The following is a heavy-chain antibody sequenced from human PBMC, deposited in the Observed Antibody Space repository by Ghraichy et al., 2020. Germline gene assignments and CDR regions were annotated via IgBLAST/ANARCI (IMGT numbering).Heavy chain of an antibody. J-gene: IGHJ4*02. CDR1: GASISSDY. D-gene: IGHD3-22*01. Sequence: LNISCTVSGASISSDYWTWIRQPPGKGLEWIGYIYYSGTTSYNPSLRSRVTISLDTSKNQFSLRLSSVTAADTAVYYCARSFSYYDSMIWGQGTLVTVSS. CDR2: IYYSGTT. V-gene: IGHV4-59*01. CDR3: ARSFSYYDSMI.